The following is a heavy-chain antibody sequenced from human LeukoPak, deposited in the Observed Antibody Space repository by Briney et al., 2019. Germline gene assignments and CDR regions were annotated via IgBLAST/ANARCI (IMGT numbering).Heavy chain of an antibody. D-gene: IGHD5-12*01. CDR1: GFTFSSYG. CDR2: ISGSGGST. Sequence: GGSLRLSCAASGFTFSSYGMSWVRQAPGKGLEWVSAISGSGGSTYYAGSVKGRFTISRDNSKNTLYLQMNSLRAEDTAVYYCAKFHRVAYFDYWGQGTLVTVSS. J-gene: IGHJ4*02. CDR3: AKFHRVAYFDY. V-gene: IGHV3-23*01.